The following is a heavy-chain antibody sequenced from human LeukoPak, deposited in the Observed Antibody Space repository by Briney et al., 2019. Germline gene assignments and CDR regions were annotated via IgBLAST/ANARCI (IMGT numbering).Heavy chain of an antibody. J-gene: IGHJ3*02. V-gene: IGHV3-21*01. CDR2: ISSSSSYI. D-gene: IGHD1-26*01. Sequence: GGSLRLSCAASGFTFSNYSLNWVRQAPGRGLEWVSSISSSSSYIYYADSVKGRFTISRDNAKNSVYLQMNSLRAEDTAVYYCTRVRSSFQRDAFDIWGQGTMVTVSS. CDR3: TRVRSSFQRDAFDI. CDR1: GFTFSNYS.